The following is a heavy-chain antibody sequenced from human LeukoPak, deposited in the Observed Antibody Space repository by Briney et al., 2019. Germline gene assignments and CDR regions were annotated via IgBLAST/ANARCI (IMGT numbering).Heavy chain of an antibody. CDR2: ISSSGRMI. CDR3: ARASVGAFDY. CDR1: GFTFSDYY. V-gene: IGHV3-11*01. Sequence: PGGSLRLSCTASGFTFSDYYMTWVRQAPGKGLEWVSYISSSGRMIYYADSVKGRFTISRDNAENSLYLQMNSLRAEDTAVYYCARASVGAFDYWGQGTLVTVSS. D-gene: IGHD3-16*01. J-gene: IGHJ4*02.